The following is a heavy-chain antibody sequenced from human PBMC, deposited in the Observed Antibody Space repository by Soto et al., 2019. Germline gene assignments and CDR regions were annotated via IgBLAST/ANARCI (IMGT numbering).Heavy chain of an antibody. CDR2: ISAYNGNT. J-gene: IGHJ4*02. Sequence: GASVKVSCKASRYAFTSYGISWVRQAPGQGLEWMGRISAYNGNTNYAQKLQGRVTMTTDTSTSTAYMELRSLRSDDTAVYYCARVSDYDILTGYYSNFDYWGQGTLVTVSS. V-gene: IGHV1-18*01. D-gene: IGHD3-9*01. CDR1: RYAFTSYG. CDR3: ARVSDYDILTGYYSNFDY.